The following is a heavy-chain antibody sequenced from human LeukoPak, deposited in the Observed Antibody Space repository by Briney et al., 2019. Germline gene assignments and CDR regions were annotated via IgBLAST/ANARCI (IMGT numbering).Heavy chain of an antibody. Sequence: GGSLRLSCAASGFTFSSYEMIWVRQATGKGLEWLAYITSSGRIIYYAGSEKSRFTISRDNTKISLYLQMNSLRAEDTAVYYCASTGGYGSGTYDYYYFGMDVWGQGTTVTVSS. CDR3: ASTGGYGSGTYDYYYFGMDV. J-gene: IGHJ6*02. V-gene: IGHV3-48*03. D-gene: IGHD3-10*01. CDR2: ITSSGRII. CDR1: GFTFSSYE.